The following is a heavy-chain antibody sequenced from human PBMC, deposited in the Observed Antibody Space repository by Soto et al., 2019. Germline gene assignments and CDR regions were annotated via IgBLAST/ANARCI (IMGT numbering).Heavy chain of an antibody. D-gene: IGHD6-6*01. J-gene: IGHJ6*03. CDR1: GYTFTSYG. Sequence: GASVKVSCKASGYTFTSYGISWVRQAPGQGLEWMGWISAYNGNTNYAQKLQGRVTMTTDTSTSTAYMELRSLRSDDTAVYYCARHGEYSVNDYYYYYYMDVWGKGTTVTVSS. CDR3: ARHGEYSVNDYYYYYYMDV. V-gene: IGHV1-18*01. CDR2: ISAYNGNT.